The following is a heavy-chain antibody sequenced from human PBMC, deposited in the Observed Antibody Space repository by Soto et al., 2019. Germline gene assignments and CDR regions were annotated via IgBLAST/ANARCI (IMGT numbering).Heavy chain of an antibody. CDR2: IHYSGST. J-gene: IGHJ4*02. CDR1: GDSVTISDYY. CDR3: AAHDSGGYYAEY. Sequence: QLQLQESGPGLVKPSETLSLTCTVSGDSVTISDYYWGWIRQPPGKGLEWIGSIHYSGSTYYTPSLKSRVTIYGDTSKKQFSLKLTSVTAADAAVYYCAAHDSGGYYAEYWGQGTLVTVSA. D-gene: IGHD3-22*01. V-gene: IGHV4-39*01.